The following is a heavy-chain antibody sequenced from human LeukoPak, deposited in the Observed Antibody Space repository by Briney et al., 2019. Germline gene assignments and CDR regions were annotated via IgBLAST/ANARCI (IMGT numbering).Heavy chain of an antibody. Sequence: SETLSLTCTVSGGSISSYYWSWIRQPPGKGLEWIGYIYYSGSTNYNPSLKSRVTISVDTSKNQFSLKLSSVTAADTAVYYCARHWDRSCSSTSCYTERPPNWFDPWGQGTLVTVSS. CDR1: GGSISSYY. CDR3: ARHWDRSCSSTSCYTERPPNWFDP. V-gene: IGHV4-59*08. CDR2: IYYSGST. J-gene: IGHJ5*02. D-gene: IGHD2-2*02.